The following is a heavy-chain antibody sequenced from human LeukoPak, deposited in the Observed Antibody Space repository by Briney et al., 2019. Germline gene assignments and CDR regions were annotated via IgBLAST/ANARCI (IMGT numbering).Heavy chain of an antibody. D-gene: IGHD4-17*01. J-gene: IGHJ3*02. CDR1: GFTFSSYA. Sequence: GGSLRLSCAASGFTFSSYAVYWVRQAPGRGLEWVSSNSGGSTYYADSVKGRFTISRDNSKNTVYLQMNSLRAEDTAVYYCAKVFMTSVSNDAFDIWGQGTMATVSS. CDR3: AKVFMTSVSNDAFDI. CDR2: NSGGST. V-gene: IGHV3-23*01.